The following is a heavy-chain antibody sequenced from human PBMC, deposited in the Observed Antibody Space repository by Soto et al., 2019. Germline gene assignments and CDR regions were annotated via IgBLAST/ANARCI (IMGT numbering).Heavy chain of an antibody. CDR2: INAGNGNT. Sequence: ASVKVSCKASGYTFTSYAMHLVRQAPGQRLEWMGWINAGNGNTKYSQKFQGRVTITRDTSASTAYMELSSLRSEDTAVYYCASHPGYRRNYYYNGMDVWGQGTTVTVSS. CDR3: ASHPGYRRNYYYNGMDV. CDR1: GYTFTSYA. D-gene: IGHD5-18*01. V-gene: IGHV1-3*01. J-gene: IGHJ6*02.